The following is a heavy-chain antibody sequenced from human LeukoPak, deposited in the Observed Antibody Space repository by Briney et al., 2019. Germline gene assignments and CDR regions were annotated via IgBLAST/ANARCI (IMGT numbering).Heavy chain of an antibody. Sequence: SVKVSCKASGGTFSSCAISWVRQAPGQGLEWMGRIIPIFGIANYAQKFQGRVTITADKSTSTAYMELSSLRSEDTAVYYCARSYYDSSGYYTPLGYWGPGTLVTVSS. CDR1: GGTFSSCA. D-gene: IGHD3-22*01. J-gene: IGHJ1*01. CDR2: IIPIFGIA. V-gene: IGHV1-69*04. CDR3: ARSYYDSSGYYTPLGY.